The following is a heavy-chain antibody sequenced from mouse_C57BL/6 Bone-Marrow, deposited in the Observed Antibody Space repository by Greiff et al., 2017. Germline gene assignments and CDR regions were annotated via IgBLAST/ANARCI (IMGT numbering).Heavy chain of an antibody. CDR1: GFTFSSYG. D-gene: IGHD1-1*01. Sequence: EVNVVESGGDLVKPGGSLKLSCAASGFTFSSYGMSWVRQTPDKRLEWVATISSGGSYTYYPDSVKGRFTISRDNAKNTLYLQMSSLKSEDTAMYYCARRGITTVVATDWFAYWGQGTLVTVSA. V-gene: IGHV5-6*02. J-gene: IGHJ3*01. CDR3: ARRGITTVVATDWFAY. CDR2: ISSGGSYT.